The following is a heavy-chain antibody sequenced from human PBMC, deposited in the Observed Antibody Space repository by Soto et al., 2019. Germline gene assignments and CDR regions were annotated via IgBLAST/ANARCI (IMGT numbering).Heavy chain of an antibody. V-gene: IGHV2-5*02. CDR2: IYWDDDT. J-gene: IGHJ3*01. CDR1: GFSFSADGVG. Sequence: HITLKESGPTLVKPTQTLTLTCIFSGFSFSADGVGVGWIRQPPGKTLEWLALIYWDDDTRYRPSLKSRLTITKDSSKHQVVLTMTNMDPLDTATYSCAHAFGGTSWPNDAFDVWGQGTVVTVSS. D-gene: IGHD3-16*01. CDR3: AHAFGGTSWPNDAFDV.